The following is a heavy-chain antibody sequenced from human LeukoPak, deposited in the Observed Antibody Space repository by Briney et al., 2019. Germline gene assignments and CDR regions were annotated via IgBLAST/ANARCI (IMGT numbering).Heavy chain of an antibody. Sequence: GGSLRLSCAASGFTFDDYAMHWVRQAPGKGLEWVSGISWNSGSIGYADSVKGRFTISRDNAKNSLYLQMNSLRAEDTAVYYCARIGTDFWSGYFDYWGQGTLVTVSS. D-gene: IGHD3-3*01. V-gene: IGHV3-9*01. CDR2: ISWNSGSI. J-gene: IGHJ4*02. CDR1: GFTFDDYA. CDR3: ARIGTDFWSGYFDY.